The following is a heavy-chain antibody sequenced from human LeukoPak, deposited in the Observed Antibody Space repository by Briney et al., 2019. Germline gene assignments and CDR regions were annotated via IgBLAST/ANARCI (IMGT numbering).Heavy chain of an antibody. CDR3: ARDEGRIVGAVNIDC. J-gene: IGHJ4*02. D-gene: IGHD1-26*01. CDR2: ISSSSSTI. V-gene: IGHV3-48*02. Sequence: GSLRLSCAASGFTFSRFGINWVRQAPGKGLEWVSYISSSSSTIYYAESVKGRFTISRDNAKNSLYLQMNSLRDEDTAVYYCARDEGRIVGAVNIDCWGQGTLVTVSS. CDR1: GFTFSRFG.